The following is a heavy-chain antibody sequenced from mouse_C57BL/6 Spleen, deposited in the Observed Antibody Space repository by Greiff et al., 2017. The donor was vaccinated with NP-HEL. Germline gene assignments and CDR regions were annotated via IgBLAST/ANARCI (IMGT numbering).Heavy chain of an antibody. V-gene: IGHV1-15*01. J-gene: IGHJ1*03. D-gene: IGHD1-1*01. Sequence: VQLQQSGAELVRPGASVTLSCKASGYTFTDYEMHWVKQTPVHGLEWIGAIDPETGGTAYNQKFKGKAILTADKSSSTAYMELRSLTSEDSAVYYCTRSQYYYGSSHWYFDVWGTGTTVTVSS. CDR2: IDPETGGT. CDR3: TRSQYYYGSSHWYFDV. CDR1: GYTFTDYE.